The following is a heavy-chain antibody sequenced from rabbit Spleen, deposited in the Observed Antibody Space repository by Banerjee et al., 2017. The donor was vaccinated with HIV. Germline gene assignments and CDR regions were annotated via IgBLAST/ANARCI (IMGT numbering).Heavy chain of an antibody. CDR2: IYAGSSGTT. V-gene: IGHV1S45*01. CDR3: ARNYVNVFDP. J-gene: IGHJ2*01. CDR1: GFSFSSSYW. Sequence: EESGGDLVKPEGSRTLTCTASGFSFSSSYWMCWVRQAPGKGLEWIGCIYAGSSGTTYYASWAKGRFTISKTSSTTVTLQMTSLTAADTATYFCARNYVNVFDPWGPGTLVTV. D-gene: IGHD1-1*01.